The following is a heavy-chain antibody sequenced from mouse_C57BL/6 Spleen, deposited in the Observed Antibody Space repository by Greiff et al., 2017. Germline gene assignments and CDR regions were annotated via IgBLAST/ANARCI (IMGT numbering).Heavy chain of an antibody. Sequence: VQLQESGPGLVKPSQSLSLTCSVTGYSITSGYYWNWIRQFPGNKLEWMGYISYDGSNNYNPSLKNRISITRDTSKNQFFLKLNSVTTEDTATYCCARDWDGGYFDVWGTGTTVTVSS. D-gene: IGHD4-1*01. V-gene: IGHV3-6*01. CDR2: ISYDGSN. CDR1: GYSITSGYY. J-gene: IGHJ1*03. CDR3: ARDWDGGYFDV.